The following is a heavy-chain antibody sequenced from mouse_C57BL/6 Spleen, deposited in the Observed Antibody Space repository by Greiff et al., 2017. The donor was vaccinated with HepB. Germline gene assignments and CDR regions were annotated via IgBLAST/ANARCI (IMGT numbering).Heavy chain of an antibody. CDR2: ISSGGDYI. V-gene: IGHV5-9-1*02. Sequence: EVKVVESGEGLVKPGGSLKLSCAASGFTFSSYAMSWVRQTPEKRLEWVAYISSGGDYIYYADTVKGRFTISRDNARNTLYLQMSSLKSEDTAMYYCTREGDDGYYGYFDYWGQGTTLTVSS. D-gene: IGHD2-3*01. CDR3: TREGDDGYYGYFDY. J-gene: IGHJ2*01. CDR1: GFTFSSYA.